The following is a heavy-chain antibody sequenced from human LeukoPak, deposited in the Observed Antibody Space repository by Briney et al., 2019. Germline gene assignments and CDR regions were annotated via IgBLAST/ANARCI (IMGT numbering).Heavy chain of an antibody. CDR2: IKQDGTEK. Sequence: GGSLRLSCGASGFTFTTYWMSWVRQAPGKGLEWVANIKQDGTEKYYVDSVKGRFTISRDYARNSLYLQLNSLRAEDTAVYYCARLSEMFRGPQVIYYFDYWGQGTLVTVSS. CDR1: GFTFTTYW. CDR3: ARLSEMFRGPQVIYYFDY. V-gene: IGHV3-7*01. D-gene: IGHD3-10*01. J-gene: IGHJ4*02.